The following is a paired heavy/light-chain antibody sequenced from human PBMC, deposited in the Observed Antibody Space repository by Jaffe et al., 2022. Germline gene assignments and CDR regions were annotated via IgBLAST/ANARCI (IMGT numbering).Light chain of an antibody. CDR3: LLYHGGDQNWV. CDR2: RTS. Sequence: QTVVTQEPSLTVSPGGTVTLTCASSTGAVTSGHSPNWFQQKPGQAPRALIHRTSNKHPWTPARFSGSLLGDRAALTLSGAQPDDEADYYCLLYHGGDQNWVFGGGTKLTVL. CDR1: TGAVTSGHS. J-gene: IGLJ3*02. V-gene: IGLV7-43*01.
Heavy chain of an antibody. CDR3: TRDPGGDCSGSSCHPHAKFDY. CDR1: GFNFVDYA. V-gene: IGHV3-49*03. D-gene: IGHD2-15*01. CDR2: IKSEGYGGTT. Sequence: EVQLVESGGGVVQPGRSLRLSCTTSGFNFVDYAMSWFRQAPGKGLEWVSFIKSEGYGGTTDYAASVRGRFTISRDDSKSIAHLQMDSLKTEDTAVYYCTRDPGGDCSGSSCHPHAKFDYWGQGILVTVSS. J-gene: IGHJ4*02.